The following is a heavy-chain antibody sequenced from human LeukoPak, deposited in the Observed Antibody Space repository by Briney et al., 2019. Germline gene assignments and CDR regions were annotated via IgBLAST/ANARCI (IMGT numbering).Heavy chain of an antibody. V-gene: IGHV3-7*04. Sequence: PGGSLRLSCAASRFTFSSYWMNWVRQAPGKGLEWVATINQDGSGKYYADSVKGRFSISRDNAENSLYLQMNSLRVEDTAVYYCATGTQQPGMDYWGLGTLVTVSS. J-gene: IGHJ4*02. CDR3: ATGTQQPGMDY. CDR2: INQDGSGK. D-gene: IGHD6-13*01. CDR1: RFTFSSYW.